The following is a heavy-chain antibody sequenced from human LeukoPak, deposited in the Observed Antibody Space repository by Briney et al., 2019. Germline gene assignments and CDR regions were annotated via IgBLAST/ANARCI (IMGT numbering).Heavy chain of an antibody. J-gene: IGHJ5*02. CDR2: MYYSGST. CDR1: GGSISSGDYY. V-gene: IGHV4-30-4*01. Sequence: PSETLSLTCTVSGGSISSGDYYWSGIRHPPGKGLEWIAYMYYSGSTYYNPSLKSRVTMSADTPKNQLSLKLSSVTAADTAVYYCARPYYYDSRIDPWGQGILVTVSS. CDR3: ARPYYYDSRIDP. D-gene: IGHD3-22*01.